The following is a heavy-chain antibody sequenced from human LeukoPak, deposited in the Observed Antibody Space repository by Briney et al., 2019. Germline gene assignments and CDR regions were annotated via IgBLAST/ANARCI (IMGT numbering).Heavy chain of an antibody. D-gene: IGHD6-13*01. Sequence: GGSLRLSCAASGFTVSSNYMSWVRQAPGTGLEWVSAISDSGGGTYYAASVRGRFTISRDNSKNTLHLQMNSLRAEDTAVYYCAKGIAAGGIYGMDVWGQGTTVTVSS. CDR1: GFTVSSNY. V-gene: IGHV3-23*01. CDR2: ISDSGGGT. CDR3: AKGIAAGGIYGMDV. J-gene: IGHJ6*02.